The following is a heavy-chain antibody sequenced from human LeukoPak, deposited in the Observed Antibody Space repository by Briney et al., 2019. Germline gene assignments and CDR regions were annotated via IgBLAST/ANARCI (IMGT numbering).Heavy chain of an antibody. V-gene: IGHV4-59*01. D-gene: IGHD6-19*01. CDR2: IYYSGST. J-gene: IGHJ4*02. Sequence: SETLSLTCTVSGGSLSSYYWSWIRQPPGKGLEWIGYIYYSGSTNYNPSLKSRVTISVDTSKNQFSLKLSSVTAADTAVYYCARVSYSSGWYDDYFDYWGQGTLVTVSS. CDR1: GGSLSSYY. CDR3: ARVSYSSGWYDDYFDY.